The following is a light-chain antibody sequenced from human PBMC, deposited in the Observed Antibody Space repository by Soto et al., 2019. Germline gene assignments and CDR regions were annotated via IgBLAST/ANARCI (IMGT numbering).Light chain of an antibody. CDR1: QNIRTC. Sequence: DIQMTQSPSSLSASLGDRVTITCRASQNIRTCLNWYQQKSGKAPELLIHSASSLQSGVPSRFSGSGSGTDFTLTISNLQPEDFANYYCRQSYSTPYTFGQGAQLEIK. J-gene: IGKJ2*01. CDR3: RQSYSTPYT. V-gene: IGKV1-39*01. CDR2: SAS.